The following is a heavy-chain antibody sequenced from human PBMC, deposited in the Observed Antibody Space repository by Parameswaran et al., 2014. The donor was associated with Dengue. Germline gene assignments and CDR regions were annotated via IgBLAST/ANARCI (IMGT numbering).Heavy chain of an antibody. CDR2: IYPGDSDT. V-gene: IGHV5-51*01. J-gene: IGHJ6*02. Sequence: VRQMPGKGLEWMGIIYPGDSDTRYSPSFQGQVTISADKSISTAYLQWGSLKASDTAMYYCARHTEGHYYYYGMDVWGQGTTVTVSS. CDR3: ARHTEGHYYYYGMDV.